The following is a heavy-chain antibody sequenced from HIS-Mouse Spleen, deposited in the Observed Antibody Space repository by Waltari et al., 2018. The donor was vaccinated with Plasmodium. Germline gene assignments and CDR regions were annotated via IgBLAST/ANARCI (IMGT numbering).Heavy chain of an antibody. CDR1: GFPFSSYW. CDR3: AREFGTGNWYFDL. J-gene: IGHJ2*01. CDR2: IKQDGSEK. D-gene: IGHD7-27*01. Sequence: EVQLVESGGGLVQTGGSLRLSCAASGFPFSSYWLSWVRQAPGKGLEWVANIKQDGSEKYYVDSVKGRFTISRDNAKNSLYLQMNSLRAEDTAVYYCAREFGTGNWYFDLWGRGTLVTVSS. V-gene: IGHV3-7*01.